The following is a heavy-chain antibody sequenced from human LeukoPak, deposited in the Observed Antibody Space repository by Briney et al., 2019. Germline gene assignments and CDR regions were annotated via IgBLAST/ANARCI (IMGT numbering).Heavy chain of an antibody. Sequence: GSLRLSCAASGFTFSNAWMSWVRQAPGKGLEWIGEINHSGSTNYNPSLKSRVTISVDTSKNQFSLKLSSVTAADTAVYYCARGLIQLWPLYYYYVDVWGKGTTVTVSS. CDR2: INHSGST. CDR3: ARGLIQLWPLYYYYVDV. V-gene: IGHV4-34*01. J-gene: IGHJ6*03. D-gene: IGHD5-18*01. CDR1: GFTFSNAW.